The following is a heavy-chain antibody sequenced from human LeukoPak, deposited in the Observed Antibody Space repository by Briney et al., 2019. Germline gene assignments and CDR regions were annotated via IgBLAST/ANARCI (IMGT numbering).Heavy chain of an antibody. V-gene: IGHV4-4*07. CDR2: IYTSGST. CDR1: GGSISSYY. Sequence: PSETLSLTCTVSGGSISSYYWSWIRQPAGKGLEWIGRIYTSGSTNYNPSLKSRVTMSVDTSKNQFSLKLSSVTAADTAVYYCARDQGGSGSYIDAFDIWGQGTMVTVSS. J-gene: IGHJ3*02. CDR3: ARDQGGSGSYIDAFDI. D-gene: IGHD1-26*01.